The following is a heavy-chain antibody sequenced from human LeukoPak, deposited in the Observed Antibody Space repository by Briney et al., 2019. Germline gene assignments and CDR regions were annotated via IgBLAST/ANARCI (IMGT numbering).Heavy chain of an antibody. J-gene: IGHJ5*02. CDR3: ARDRAANQDWVEFDP. V-gene: IGHV3-66*03. Sequence: PGGSLRLSCAVSGFRVSDYYMSWVRQAPAKGLEWVGLIRDSGEAFYADFARGRFAISRDESENTLYLQMNSLRVEDTAVYFCARDRAANQDWVEFDPWGQGTPVIVSS. CDR1: GFRVSDYY. D-gene: IGHD3/OR15-3a*01. CDR2: IRDSGEA.